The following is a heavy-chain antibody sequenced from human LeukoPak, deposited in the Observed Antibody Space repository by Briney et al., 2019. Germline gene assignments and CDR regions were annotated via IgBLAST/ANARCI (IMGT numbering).Heavy chain of an antibody. V-gene: IGHV4-59*08. Sequence: PSETLSLTCSVSGASISSSYWIWIRQPPGKGLEWIGNIHYSGDTNHNPSLKSRVTISLDTSRNQFSLKLSSVTAADTAVYYCARGSGCHGSWGQGTLVTVSS. CDR3: ARGSGCHGS. D-gene: IGHD6-19*01. CDR2: IHYSGDT. CDR1: GASISSSY. J-gene: IGHJ5*02.